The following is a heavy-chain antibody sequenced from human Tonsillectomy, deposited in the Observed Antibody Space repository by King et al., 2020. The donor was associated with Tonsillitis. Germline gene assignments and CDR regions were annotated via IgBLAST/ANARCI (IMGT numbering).Heavy chain of an antibody. CDR1: GGTFISYA. J-gene: IGHJ6*02. V-gene: IGHV1-69*13. Sequence: QLVQSGAEVKKPGSSVKVSCKASGGTFISYAVNWVRQAPGQGLEWMGGIIPIFGKANYAQKFQGRVTITADESTSTVYVDLSSLRSEDTAVYYCARVGELVPVDTPTGYYGMDVWGQGTTVTVSS. D-gene: IGHD2-2*01. CDR3: ARVGELVPVDTPTGYYGMDV. CDR2: IIPIFGKA.